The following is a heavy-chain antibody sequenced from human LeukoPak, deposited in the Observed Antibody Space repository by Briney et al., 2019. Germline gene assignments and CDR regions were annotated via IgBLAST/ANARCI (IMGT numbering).Heavy chain of an antibody. J-gene: IGHJ4*02. D-gene: IGHD2-15*01. CDR3: AKAVVVVAATFFDY. Sequence: GGSLRLSCAASGFTSSSYAMSWVRQAPGKGLEWVSAISGSGGSTYYADSVKGRFTVSRDNSKNTLYLQMNSLRAEDTAVYYCAKAVVVVAATFFDYWGQGTLVTVSS. CDR2: ISGSGGST. V-gene: IGHV3-23*01. CDR1: GFTSSSYA.